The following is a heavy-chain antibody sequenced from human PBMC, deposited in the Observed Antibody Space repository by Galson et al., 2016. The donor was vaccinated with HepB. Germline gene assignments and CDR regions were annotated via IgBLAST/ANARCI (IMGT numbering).Heavy chain of an antibody. CDR1: GFTFSKAW. CDR3: TTGENLGDFWSGEVFHM. D-gene: IGHD3-3*01. J-gene: IGHJ3*02. Sequence: SLRLPCAASGFTFSKAWMSWVRQAPGKGLEWVGRIRSKGDGGTADYAAPVKGRFTFSRDESKNTLYLLMNNLKIEDTALYYCTTGENLGDFWSGEVFHMWGQGTMVTVSS. CDR2: IRSKGDGGTA. V-gene: IGHV3-15*01.